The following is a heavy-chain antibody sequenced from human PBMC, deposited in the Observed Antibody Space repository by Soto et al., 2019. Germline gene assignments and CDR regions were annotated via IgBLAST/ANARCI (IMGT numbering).Heavy chain of an antibody. Sequence: LRLSCAASGFTFSNYSMNWVRQAPGKGLEWVSSVSGSGRYIYYADSVKGRFTISRDNARNSLYLQINSLRVEDTAVYYCARDRGDSYGQFGYWGQGTLVTVSS. CDR3: ARDRGDSYGQFGY. D-gene: IGHD5-18*01. CDR1: GFTFSNYS. J-gene: IGHJ4*02. V-gene: IGHV3-21*01. CDR2: VSGSGRYI.